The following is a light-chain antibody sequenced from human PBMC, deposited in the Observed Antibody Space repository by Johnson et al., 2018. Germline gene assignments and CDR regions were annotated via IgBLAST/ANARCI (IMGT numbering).Light chain of an antibody. V-gene: IGLV1-51*02. CDR2: ENN. J-gene: IGLJ1*01. Sequence: QSVLTQPPSVSAAPGQKVTISCSGSSSNIGNNYVSWYQQLPGTAPKLLIYENNKRPSGIPDRFSGSKSGTSATLGITGLQTGDEAVYYCGTWDSSLSAGKVFGTGTKVTV. CDR3: GTWDSSLSAGKV. CDR1: SSNIGNNY.